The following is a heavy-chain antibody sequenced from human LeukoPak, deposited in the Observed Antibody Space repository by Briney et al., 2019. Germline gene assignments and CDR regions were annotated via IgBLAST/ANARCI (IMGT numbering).Heavy chain of an antibody. D-gene: IGHD6-13*01. CDR1: GRSFSGYY. J-gene: IGHJ4*02. V-gene: IGHV4-34*01. CDR2: INHSGST. CDR3: AVAAAGSDYYFDY. Sequence: SETLSLTCAVYGRSFSGYYCSWIRQPPGKGLEWIGEINHSGSTRYNPSLKSRVTISVDASKNQFSLKLSSVTAADTAVYYCAVAAAGSDYYFDYWGQGTLVTVSS.